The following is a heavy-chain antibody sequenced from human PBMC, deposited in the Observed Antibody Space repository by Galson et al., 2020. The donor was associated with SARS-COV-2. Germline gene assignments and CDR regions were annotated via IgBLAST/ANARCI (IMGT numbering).Heavy chain of an antibody. J-gene: IGHJ6*03. CDR3: ARESPKYYDILTGYLAPPTYYYYYYMDV. V-gene: IGHV3-30*04. Sequence: GGSLRLSCAASGFTFSSYAMHWVRQAPGKGLEWVAVISYDGSNKYYADSVKGRFTISRDNSKNTLYLQMNSLRAEDTAVYYCARESPKYYDILTGYLAPPTYYYYYYMDVWGKGTTVTVSS. CDR1: GFTFSSYA. CDR2: ISYDGSNK. D-gene: IGHD3-9*01.